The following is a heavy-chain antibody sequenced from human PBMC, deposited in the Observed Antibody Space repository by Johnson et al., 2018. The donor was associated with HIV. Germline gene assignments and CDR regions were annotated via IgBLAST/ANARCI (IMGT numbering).Heavy chain of an antibody. CDR3: ARYRAPFYDAFDI. Sequence: VQLVESGGGLVKPGGSLRLSCAASGFTFTNAWMTLVRQAPGKGLECVGRIKSKTDGGTTNYAAPVKGRFTISRDDSKNTLYLQMNSLRAEDTAVYYCARYRAPFYDAFDIWGQGTMVTVSS. V-gene: IGHV3-15*01. D-gene: IGHD5-12*01. J-gene: IGHJ3*02. CDR2: IKSKTDGGTT. CDR1: GFTFTNAW.